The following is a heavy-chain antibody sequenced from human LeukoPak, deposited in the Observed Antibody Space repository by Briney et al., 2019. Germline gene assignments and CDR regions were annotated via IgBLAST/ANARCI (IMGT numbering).Heavy chain of an antibody. CDR1: GGSISSGGYS. CDR3: ATGKDYGDYGFDY. D-gene: IGHD4-17*01. V-gene: IGHV4-30-2*01. J-gene: IGHJ4*02. Sequence: SQTLSLTCAVSGGSISSGGYSWSWIRQPPGKGLEWIGYIYHSGSTYYNPSLKSRVTISVDRPKNQFSLKLSSVTAADTAVYYCATGKDYGDYGFDYWGQGTLVTVSS. CDR2: IYHSGST.